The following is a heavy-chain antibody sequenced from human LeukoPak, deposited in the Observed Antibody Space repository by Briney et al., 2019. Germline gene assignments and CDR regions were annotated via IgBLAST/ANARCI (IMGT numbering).Heavy chain of an antibody. V-gene: IGHV4-59*11. Sequence: SETLSLTCTVSGGSISSHYWSWIRQPPGKGLEWIGYIYYSGSTNYNSSLKSRVTISVDTSKNQFSLKLSSVTAADTAVYYCARESTYYYDSSGHAAFDIWGQGTMVTVSS. J-gene: IGHJ3*02. D-gene: IGHD3-22*01. CDR1: GGSISSHY. CDR3: ARESTYYYDSSGHAAFDI. CDR2: IYYSGST.